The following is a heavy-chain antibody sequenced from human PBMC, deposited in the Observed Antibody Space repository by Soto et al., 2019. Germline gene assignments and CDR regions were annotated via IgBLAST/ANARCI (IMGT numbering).Heavy chain of an antibody. D-gene: IGHD6-19*01. J-gene: IGHJ5*02. V-gene: IGHV1-18*01. CDR2: INAYNGNT. Sequence: ASVKVSCKASGYTFTTYGISWVRQAPGQGLEWMGWINAYNGNTNYAQKLQGRVTMTTDSSTSTAYMELRSLRSDDTAVYYCAREPVAGIWFDPWGQGTLVTVS. CDR1: GYTFTTYG. CDR3: AREPVAGIWFDP.